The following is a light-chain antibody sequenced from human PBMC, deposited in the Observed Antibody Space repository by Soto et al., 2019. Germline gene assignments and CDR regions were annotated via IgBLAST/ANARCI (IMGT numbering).Light chain of an antibody. CDR3: QQYGDSPLT. CDR2: GAS. J-gene: IGKJ4*01. CDR1: QSVSSN. Sequence: EIVMTQSPATLSVSPGERATLSCRASQSVSSNLAWYQQKPGQAPRLLIYGASTRATGIPARFSGSGSGTEFTLTISRLEPEDFAVYHCQQYGDSPLTFGGGTKVEIK. V-gene: IGKV3-15*01.